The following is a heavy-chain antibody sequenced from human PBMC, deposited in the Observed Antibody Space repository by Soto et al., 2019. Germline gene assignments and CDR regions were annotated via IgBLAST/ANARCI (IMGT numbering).Heavy chain of an antibody. CDR2: IYYSGST. Sequence: QVQLQESGPGLVKPSQTLSLTCTVSGGSISSGGYYWSWIRQHPGKGLEWIGYIYYSGSTYYNPSLKSRVTISVDTSKNQFSLKLSSVTAADTAVYYCARISSRYQLPPPPSYFDYWGQGTLVTVSS. D-gene: IGHD2-2*01. CDR3: ARISSRYQLPPPPSYFDY. J-gene: IGHJ4*02. CDR1: GGSISSGGYY. V-gene: IGHV4-31*03.